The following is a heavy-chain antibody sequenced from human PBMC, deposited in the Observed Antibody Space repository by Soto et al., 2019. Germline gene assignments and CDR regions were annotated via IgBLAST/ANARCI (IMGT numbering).Heavy chain of an antibody. CDR3: AHIYIDCFGNTCYSQDNWFDT. J-gene: IGHJ5*02. D-gene: IGHD3-9*01. CDR2: IYWDDDK. Sequence: QITLKESGPTLVKPTQTLTLTCTFSGFSLSTNGVGVGWIRQPPGKAPEWLAVIYWDDDKRYSPFLKSRLTKPKDTAKNQVVLKLTNMDPVYTATYHCAHIYIDCFGNTCYSQDNWFDTWGQGTLVTVSS. V-gene: IGHV2-5*02. CDR1: GFSLSTNGVG.